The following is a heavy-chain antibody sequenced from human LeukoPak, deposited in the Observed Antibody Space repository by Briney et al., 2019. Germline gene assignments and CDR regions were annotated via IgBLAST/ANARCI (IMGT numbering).Heavy chain of an antibody. Sequence: ASVKVSCKASGYTFTGYYMHWVRQAPGQGLEWMGIINPSGGSTSYAQKFQGRVTMTRDTSISTAYMGLSRLRSDDTAVYYCARESHPYSSSWYENHDALDIWGQGTMVTVSS. CDR3: ARESHPYSSSWYENHDALDI. D-gene: IGHD6-13*01. J-gene: IGHJ3*02. V-gene: IGHV1-46*01. CDR1: GYTFTGYY. CDR2: INPSGGST.